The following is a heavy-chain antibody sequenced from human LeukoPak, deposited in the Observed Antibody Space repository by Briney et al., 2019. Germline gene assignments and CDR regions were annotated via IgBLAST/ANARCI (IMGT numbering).Heavy chain of an antibody. CDR2: IYPSDSNT. Sequence: GESLKSPCKGFGYSFTSYWIGWVGQMPGKGLEWMGIIYPSDSNTRYSPSFQGQFPISAYKSISTAYLQWSSLKASDTAMYYCARLGSGSYYPERYGMDVWGKGTTVTVSS. CDR1: GYSFTSYW. D-gene: IGHD3-10*01. CDR3: ARLGSGSYYPERYGMDV. J-gene: IGHJ6*04. V-gene: IGHV5-51*01.